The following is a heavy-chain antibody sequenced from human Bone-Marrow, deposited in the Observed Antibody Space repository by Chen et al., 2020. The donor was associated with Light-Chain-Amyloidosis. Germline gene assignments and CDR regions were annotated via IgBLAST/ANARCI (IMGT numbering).Heavy chain of an antibody. CDR3: ARTSSGSYSVEY. Sequence: QVQLVESGGGVVQPGRSLRLPCAASGFTFSSYGMHWVRQAPGKGLEWVAVVSYDRTNKYYSDSVKGRFTISRDNSRNTLFLQMNSLRAEDTAVYYCARTSSGSYSVEYWGQGTLVTVSS. CDR2: VSYDRTNK. J-gene: IGHJ4*02. D-gene: IGHD1-26*01. V-gene: IGHV3-30*03. CDR1: GFTFSSYG.